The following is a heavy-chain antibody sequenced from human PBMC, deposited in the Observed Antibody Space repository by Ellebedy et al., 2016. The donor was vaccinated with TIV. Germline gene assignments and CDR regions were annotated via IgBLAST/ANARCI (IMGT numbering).Heavy chain of an antibody. J-gene: IGHJ4*02. CDR2: IYYSGST. CDR3: ARDSGGNCGGDCYDY. D-gene: IGHD2-21*01. Sequence: SETLSLTXTVSGGSISSYYWSWIRQPPGKGLEWIGYIYYSGSTNYNPSLKSRVTISVDTSKNQFSLKLSSVTAADTAVYYCARDSGGNCGGDCYDYWGQGTLVTVSS. CDR1: GGSISSYY. V-gene: IGHV4-59*13.